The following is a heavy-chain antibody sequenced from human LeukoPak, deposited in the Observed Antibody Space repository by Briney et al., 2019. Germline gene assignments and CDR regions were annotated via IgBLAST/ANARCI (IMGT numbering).Heavy chain of an antibody. D-gene: IGHD3-3*01. CDR3: ARDLGLGGRGITIFGVVTSPPFDY. CDR2: ISAYNGNT. V-gene: IGHV1-18*01. Sequence: ASVKVSCKASGYTFTSYGISWVRQAPEQGLEWMGWISAYNGNTNYAQKLQDRVTMTTDTSTSTAYMELRSLRSDDTAVYYCARDLGLGGRGITIFGVVTSPPFDYWGQGTLVTVSS. CDR1: GYTFTSYG. J-gene: IGHJ4*02.